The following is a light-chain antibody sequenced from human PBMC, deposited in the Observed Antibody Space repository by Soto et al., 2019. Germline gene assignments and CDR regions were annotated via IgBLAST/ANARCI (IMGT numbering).Light chain of an antibody. V-gene: IGKV3D-20*02. Sequence: EIVMTQSPATLSVSPGERSTLSCRASQSVSSSYLAWYQQKPGQAPRLLIYGASSRATGIPDRFSGSGSGTDFTLTISRLEPEDFAVYYCHQRGSWPRGTFGQGTKVDI. CDR2: GAS. CDR3: HQRGSWPRGT. J-gene: IGKJ1*01. CDR1: QSVSSSY.